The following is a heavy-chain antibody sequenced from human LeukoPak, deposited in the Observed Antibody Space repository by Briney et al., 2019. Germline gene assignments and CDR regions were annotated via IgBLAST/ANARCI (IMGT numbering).Heavy chain of an antibody. Sequence: SQTLSLTCTVSGGSISSGGYYWSWIRQPPGKGLEWIGYIYHSGSTYYNPSLKSRVTISVDRSKNQFSLKLSSVTAADTAVYYCARDNPAYSSGWLSVDYWAREPWSPSPQ. D-gene: IGHD6-19*01. CDR2: IYHSGST. J-gene: IGHJ4*02. V-gene: IGHV4-30-2*01. CDR3: ARDNPAYSSGWLSVDY. CDR1: GGSISSGGYY.